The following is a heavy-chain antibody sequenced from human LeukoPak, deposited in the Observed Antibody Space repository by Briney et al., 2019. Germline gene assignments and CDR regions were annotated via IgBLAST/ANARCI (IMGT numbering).Heavy chain of an antibody. J-gene: IGHJ5*02. CDR3: ARGRLATTKPFDP. CDR2: INHSGST. CDR1: GGSFSGYY. V-gene: IGHV4-34*01. D-gene: IGHD1-26*01. Sequence: SETLSLTYAVYGGSFSGYYWSWIRQPPGKGQEWIGEINHSGSTNYNPSLKSRVTISVDTSKNQFSLKLSSVTAADTAVYYCARGRLATTKPFDPWGQGTLVTVSS.